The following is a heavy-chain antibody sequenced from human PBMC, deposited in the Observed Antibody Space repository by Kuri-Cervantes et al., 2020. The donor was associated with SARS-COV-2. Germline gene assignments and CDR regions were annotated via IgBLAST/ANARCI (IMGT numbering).Heavy chain of an antibody. CDR3: AKDWGAGQWLEYYYYMDV. CDR1: GFTFSSYG. CDR2: IRYDGSNK. Sequence: GGSLRLSCAASGFTFSSYGMHWVRQAPGKGLEWVAFIRYDGSNKYYADSVKGRFTISRDNSKNTLYLQMTSLRAEDTAVYYCAKDWGAGQWLEYYYYMDVWGKGTTVTVSS. D-gene: IGHD6-19*01. V-gene: IGHV3-30*02. J-gene: IGHJ6*03.